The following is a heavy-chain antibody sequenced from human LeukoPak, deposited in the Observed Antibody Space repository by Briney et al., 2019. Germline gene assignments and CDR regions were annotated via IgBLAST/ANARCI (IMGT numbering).Heavy chain of an antibody. D-gene: IGHD6-19*01. CDR1: GYTFTGYY. V-gene: IGHV1-2*06. CDR3: ARARSSISVADLDS. CDR2: INPNSGDT. Sequence: ASVKVSCKSSGYTFTGYYIHWVRQAPGQGLEWMGRINPNSGDTNYAQKFQGRVTMTRDTSISTAHMDLSRLRSDDTAVYYCARARSSISVADLDSWGQGTLVPVSS. J-gene: IGHJ4*02.